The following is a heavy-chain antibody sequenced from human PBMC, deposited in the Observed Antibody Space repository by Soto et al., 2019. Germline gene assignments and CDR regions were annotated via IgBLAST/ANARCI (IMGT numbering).Heavy chain of an antibody. Sequence: SQTLSLPCAISGDSVSSNSAAWNWIRQSPSRGLEWLGRTYYRSKWYNDYAVSVKSRITINPDTSKNQFSLQLNSVTPEDTAVYYCARAIHFYDYIWGSPNWFDPWGQGTLVTVSS. D-gene: IGHD3-16*01. CDR3: ARAIHFYDYIWGSPNWFDP. CDR1: GDSVSSNSAA. CDR2: TYYRSKWYN. V-gene: IGHV6-1*01. J-gene: IGHJ5*02.